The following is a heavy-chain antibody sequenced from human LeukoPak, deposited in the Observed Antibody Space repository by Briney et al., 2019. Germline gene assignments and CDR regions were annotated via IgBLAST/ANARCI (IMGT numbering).Heavy chain of an antibody. Sequence: KPSETLSLTCAVYGGSFSGYYWSWIRQPPGKGLEWIGEINHSGSTNYNPSLKSRVTISVDTSKNQFSLKLSSVTAADTAVYYCAGRPSSGSFDYWGQGTLVTVSS. CDR2: INHSGST. D-gene: IGHD6-19*01. CDR1: GGSFSGYY. CDR3: AGRPSSGSFDY. J-gene: IGHJ4*02. V-gene: IGHV4-34*01.